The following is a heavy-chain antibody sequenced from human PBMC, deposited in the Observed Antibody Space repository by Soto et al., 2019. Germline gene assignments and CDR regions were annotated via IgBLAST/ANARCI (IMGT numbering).Heavy chain of an antibody. Sequence: SETLSLTCAVYGGSFSGYYWSWIRQPPGKGLEWIGEINHSGSTNYNPSLKSRVTISVDTSKNQFSLKLSSVTAADTAVYYCARGDYYDSSGYYTDYWGQGTLVTVSS. V-gene: IGHV4-34*01. D-gene: IGHD3-22*01. J-gene: IGHJ4*02. CDR2: INHSGST. CDR1: GGSFSGYY. CDR3: ARGDYYDSSGYYTDY.